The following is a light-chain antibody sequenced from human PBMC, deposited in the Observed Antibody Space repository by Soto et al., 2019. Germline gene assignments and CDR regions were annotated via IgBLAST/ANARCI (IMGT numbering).Light chain of an antibody. Sequence: QSALTQPRSVSGSPGQSVTISCTGTSNDVGGYIFVSWYQQHPGKVPKLFIYDVSRRPSGVPDRFSGSKSGNTASLTISGFQAEDEADYYCSSYAGSYTLVFGGGTKLTVL. J-gene: IGLJ2*01. V-gene: IGLV2-11*01. CDR1: SNDVGGYIF. CDR3: SSYAGSYTLV. CDR2: DVS.